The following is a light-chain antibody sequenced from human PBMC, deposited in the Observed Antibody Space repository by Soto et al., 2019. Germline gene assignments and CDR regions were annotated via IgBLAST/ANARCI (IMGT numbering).Light chain of an antibody. V-gene: IGKV3-15*01. J-gene: IGKJ1*01. CDR3: QQYNNWPLRT. Sequence: EIVLTQSPGTLSLSPGERATLSCRASQSVRNDHVAWYQQKTGQAPRLLIYGASTRATGIPARFSGSGSGTEFTLTISSLQSEDFAVYYCQQYNNWPLRTFGQGTKVEIK. CDR2: GAS. CDR1: QSVRND.